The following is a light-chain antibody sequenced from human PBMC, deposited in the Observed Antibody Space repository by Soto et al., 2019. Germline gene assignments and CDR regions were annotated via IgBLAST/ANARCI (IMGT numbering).Light chain of an antibody. Sequence: IVMTESPLSLTVTPGEPASISCRCSQSLLHRNGNTYLDWYLQKPGQSPQLLISLGSMRASGVPDRFRGSGSGTEFTLKISRVEAEDVGVYYCMQALEPSFSFGPGTKVDIK. V-gene: IGKV2-28*01. CDR3: MQALEPSFS. CDR2: LGS. CDR1: QSLLHRNGNTY. J-gene: IGKJ3*01.